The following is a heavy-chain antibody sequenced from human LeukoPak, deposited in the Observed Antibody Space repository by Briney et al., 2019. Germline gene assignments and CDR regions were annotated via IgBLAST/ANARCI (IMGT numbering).Heavy chain of an antibody. CDR2: ISAYNGNS. V-gene: IGHV1-18*04. D-gene: IGHD2-15*01. CDR1: GYTFTSYG. J-gene: IGHJ4*02. CDR3: VRYCSGGSCYHNFDY. Sequence: GASVKVSCKASGYTFTSYGISWVRQAPGQGLEWMGWISAYNGNSNYAQKLQGRVTMTTDTSTSTAYMELRSLRSDDTAVYYCVRYCSGGSCYHNFDYWGQGILVTVSS.